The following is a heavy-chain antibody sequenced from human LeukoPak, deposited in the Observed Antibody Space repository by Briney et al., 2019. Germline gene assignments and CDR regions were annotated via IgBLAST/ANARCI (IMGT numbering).Heavy chain of an antibody. CDR1: GYTFTGYY. D-gene: IGHD6-13*01. CDR3: ARGQWGSSWPFDY. Sequence: ASVKVSCKASGYTFTGYYMHWVRQATGQGLEWMGWISAYNGNTNYAQKFQGRVTMTRDTSISTAYMELSRLRSDDTAVYYCARGQWGSSWPFDYWGQGTLVTVSS. CDR2: ISAYNGNT. V-gene: IGHV1-2*02. J-gene: IGHJ4*02.